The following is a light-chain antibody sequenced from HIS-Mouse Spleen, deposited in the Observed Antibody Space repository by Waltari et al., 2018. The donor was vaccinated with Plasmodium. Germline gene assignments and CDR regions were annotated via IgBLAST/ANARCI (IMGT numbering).Light chain of an antibody. J-gene: IGKJ3*01. CDR1: QDIINY. CDR3: QQYDNLPPLFT. V-gene: IGKV1-33*01. Sequence: DIQMTQSPSSLSASVGDRVTITCQAIQDIINYLNWYKQEPGKAPKLLIYDASNLETGVPSRFSGSGSGTDVTVTISSLQPEDIATYYCQQYDNLPPLFTFGPGTKVDIK. CDR2: DAS.